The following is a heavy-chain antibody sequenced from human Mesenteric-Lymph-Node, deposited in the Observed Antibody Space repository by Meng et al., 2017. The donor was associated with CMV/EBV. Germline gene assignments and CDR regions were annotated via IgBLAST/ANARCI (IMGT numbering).Heavy chain of an antibody. CDR2: ISWNSDTI. CDR1: GFTFDDYA. J-gene: IGHJ4*02. Sequence: SLKISCAASGFTFDDYAMHWVRQAPGKGLEYVPGISWNSDTIGYADSVRGRFTISRDNAKNSLYLQMNSLRGEDMALYFCAKGSRTAVTAPFDYWGQGTLVTVSS. V-gene: IGHV3-9*03. CDR3: AKGSRTAVTAPFDY. D-gene: IGHD2-21*02.